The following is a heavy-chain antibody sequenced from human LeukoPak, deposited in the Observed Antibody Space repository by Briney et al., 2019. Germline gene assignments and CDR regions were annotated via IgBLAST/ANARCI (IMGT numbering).Heavy chain of an antibody. V-gene: IGHV3-15*01. CDR1: GFTFSKAW. CDR2: IKSKTDGETT. Sequence: GGSLRLSCAASGFTFSKAWMSWVRQAPGKGLEWVGRIKSKTDGETTDYAAPVKGRFTISRDDAKNTVYLQMNSLKIEDTAVYYCTGSRCATNDYWGQGTLVTVFS. J-gene: IGHJ4*02. D-gene: IGHD6-13*01. CDR3: TGSRCATNDY.